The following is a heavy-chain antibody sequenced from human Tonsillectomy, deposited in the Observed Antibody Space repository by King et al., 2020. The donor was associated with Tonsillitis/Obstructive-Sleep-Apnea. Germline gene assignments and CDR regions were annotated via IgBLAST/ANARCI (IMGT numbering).Heavy chain of an antibody. V-gene: IGHV3-30*04. Sequence: QVQLVGSGGGVVQPGRSLRLSCAASGFTFSSYAMYWVRQAPGKGLEWVAIISYDGSNKYYADSVKGRFTISRDNSKNTLYLQLNSLRAEDTAVYYCARDSLGHYFDYWGQGTLVTVSS. J-gene: IGHJ4*02. CDR3: ARDSLGHYFDY. D-gene: IGHD3-16*01. CDR2: ISYDGSNK. CDR1: GFTFSSYA.